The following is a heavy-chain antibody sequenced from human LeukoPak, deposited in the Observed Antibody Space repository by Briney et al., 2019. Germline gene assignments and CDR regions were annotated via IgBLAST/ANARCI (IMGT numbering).Heavy chain of an antibody. CDR1: GFTFSTHW. J-gene: IGHJ5*02. V-gene: IGHV3-7*01. D-gene: IGHD2-2*01. CDR2: IKQDGSEK. Sequence: GGSLRLSCAASGFTFSTHWMSWVRQAPGKGLEWVANIKQDGSEKYYVDSVKGRFTISRDNAYNSLYLQMNILRPQDTAVYYCARAYCRSTNCCYPSWGQGTLVTVSS. CDR3: ARAYCRSTNCCYPS.